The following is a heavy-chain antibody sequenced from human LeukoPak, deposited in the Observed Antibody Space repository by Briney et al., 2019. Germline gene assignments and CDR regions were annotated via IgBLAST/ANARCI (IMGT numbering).Heavy chain of an antibody. J-gene: IGHJ4*02. Sequence: GGSLRLSCAASGFTFSSYWMSWVRQAPGKGLEWVANIKQDGSEKYYVDSVKGRFTISRDNAKNSLYLQMNSLRAEDTAVYYCATNLNYDREFDYWGQGTLVTVPS. CDR3: ATNLNYDREFDY. CDR2: IKQDGSEK. CDR1: GFTFSSYW. D-gene: IGHD3-22*01. V-gene: IGHV3-7*02.